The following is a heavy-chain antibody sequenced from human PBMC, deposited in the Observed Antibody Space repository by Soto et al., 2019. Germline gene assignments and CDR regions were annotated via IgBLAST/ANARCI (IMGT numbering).Heavy chain of an antibody. CDR3: AKNHLYGTSWYGVSDY. CDR2: IRGSGTTT. V-gene: IGHV3-23*01. CDR1: GFTFSSYG. D-gene: IGHD6-13*01. J-gene: IGHJ4*02. Sequence: EVHLWESGGGLVRPGESLTLSCGASGFTFSSYGMTWLRQAPGGGLEWVSSIRGSGTTTYYADSVKGRFTISRDNSKDTLYLQMSSLRAEDTAVYYCAKNHLYGTSWYGVSDYWGQGSLVTVSS.